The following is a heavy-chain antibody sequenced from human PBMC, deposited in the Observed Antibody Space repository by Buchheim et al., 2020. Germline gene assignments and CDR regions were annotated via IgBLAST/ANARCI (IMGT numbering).Heavy chain of an antibody. V-gene: IGHV3-11*06. Sequence: QVQLVESGGGLVKPGGSLRLSCAASGFTFSDHYMSWIRQAPGKGLEWVSYISGSSSYTGYADSVRSRFTISRDNAKSSLFLQMDSLRADDTAVYYCAGTYCSGGRCYSEYFDYWGQGTL. J-gene: IGHJ4*02. CDR3: AGTYCSGGRCYSEYFDY. CDR1: GFTFSDHY. D-gene: IGHD2-15*01. CDR2: ISGSSSYT.